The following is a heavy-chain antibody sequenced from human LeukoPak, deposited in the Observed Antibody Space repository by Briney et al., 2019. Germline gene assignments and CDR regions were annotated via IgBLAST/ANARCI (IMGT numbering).Heavy chain of an antibody. CDR1: GLTLSEFS. V-gene: IGHV3-69-1*01. CDR3: ARLRRNSDTSGFYYYYDF. CDR2: LRGSTFSV. Sequence: GGSLRLACEVSGLTLSEFSMNWVRQAPGKGLEWVSFLRGSTFSVTYADTVRGRFTVSRDNAKNSVYLQMNSLRVEDTAVYYCARLRRNSDTSGFYYYYDFWGQGTLVTVSS. D-gene: IGHD3-22*01. J-gene: IGHJ4*02.